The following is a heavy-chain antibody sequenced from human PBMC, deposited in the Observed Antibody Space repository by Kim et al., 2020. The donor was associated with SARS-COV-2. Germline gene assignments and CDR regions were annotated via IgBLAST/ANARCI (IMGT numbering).Heavy chain of an antibody. V-gene: IGHV1-69*13. CDR2: IIPIFGTA. CDR1: GGTFSSYA. J-gene: IGHJ4*02. Sequence: SVKVSCKASGGTFSSYAISWVRQAPGQGLEWMGGIIPIFGTANYAQKFQGRVTITADESTSTAYMELSSLRSEDTAVYYCAREGILDWNYPEYYFDYWGQGTLVTVSS. CDR3: AREGILDWNYPEYYFDY. D-gene: IGHD1-7*01.